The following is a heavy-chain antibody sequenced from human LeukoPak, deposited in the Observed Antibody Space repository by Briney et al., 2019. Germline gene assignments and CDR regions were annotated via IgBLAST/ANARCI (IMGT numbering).Heavy chain of an antibody. CDR1: GFTVSSNY. V-gene: IGHV3-66*01. Sequence: GGSLRLSCAASGFTVSSNYMSWVRQAPGKGLEWVSVIYSGGSTYYADSVKGRFTISRDNSKNTLYLQMNSLRAEDTAVYYCARNPPYSSSWPPRPGPLDYWGQGTLVTVSS. D-gene: IGHD6-13*01. CDR3: ARNPPYSSSWPPRPGPLDY. J-gene: IGHJ4*02. CDR2: IYSGGST.